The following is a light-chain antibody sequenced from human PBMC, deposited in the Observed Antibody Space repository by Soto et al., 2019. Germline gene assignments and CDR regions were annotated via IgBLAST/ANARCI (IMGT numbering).Light chain of an antibody. CDR3: SSYAGTNNPYV. Sequence: QSVLTQPPSASGSPGQSVTISCTGTGSDIGGYNFVSWYQQRPGKVPKLIIYEVNKRPSGVPDRFSGSKSGNTASLTVSGLQADDEADYYCSSYAGTNNPYVFGTGTKVTVL. J-gene: IGLJ1*01. CDR2: EVN. CDR1: GSDIGGYNF. V-gene: IGLV2-8*01.